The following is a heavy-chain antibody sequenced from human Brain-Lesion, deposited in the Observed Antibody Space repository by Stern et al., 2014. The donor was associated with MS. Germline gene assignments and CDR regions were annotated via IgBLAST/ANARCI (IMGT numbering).Heavy chain of an antibody. CDR1: GYTPTELS. J-gene: IGHJ4*02. Sequence: QVQLVESGAEVKKPGASVKVSCKVSGYTPTELSMHWVRQAPRKGLEWMGGFDPEDGETIYAQKFQGRVTMTEDTSTDTAYMELSSLRSEDTAVYYCATLSPGAGGNYYRHFDYWGQGTLVTVSS. CDR3: ATLSPGAGGNYYRHFDY. V-gene: IGHV1-24*01. D-gene: IGHD1-26*01. CDR2: FDPEDGET.